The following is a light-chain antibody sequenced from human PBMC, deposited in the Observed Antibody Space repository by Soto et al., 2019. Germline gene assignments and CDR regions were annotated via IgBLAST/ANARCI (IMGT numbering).Light chain of an antibody. V-gene: IGLV6-57*03. Sequence: NFMPTQPHSVSESPGKTVTISCTRSSGSIASNYVQWYQQRPGSAPTTVIYEDNQRPSGVPDRFSGSIDSSSNSASLTISGLKTEDEADYYCQSYDSSINWVFGGGTKLTVL. CDR2: EDN. J-gene: IGLJ3*02. CDR1: SGSIASNY. CDR3: QSYDSSINWV.